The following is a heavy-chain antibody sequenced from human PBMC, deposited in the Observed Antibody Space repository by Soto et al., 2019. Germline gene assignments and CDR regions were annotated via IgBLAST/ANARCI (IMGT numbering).Heavy chain of an antibody. CDR1: GFTFSTYS. CDR2: ISSSSGYI. CDR3: ARVTHDASRSPRPL. D-gene: IGHD3-16*01. J-gene: IGHJ4*02. V-gene: IGHV3-21*01. Sequence: VQLVESGGGLVKPGGSLRLSCAASGFTFSTYSMNWVRQAPGKGLEWVSSISSSSGYIHYAVSVKGRFTISRDNAKNSLYLQMSSLRAEDTAVYYCARVTHDASRSPRPLWGQGTLVTVSS.